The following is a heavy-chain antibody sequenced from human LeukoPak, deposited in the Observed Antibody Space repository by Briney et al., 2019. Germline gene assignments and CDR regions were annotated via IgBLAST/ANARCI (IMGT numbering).Heavy chain of an antibody. CDR3: ARDGFYYDSSGRFAF. Sequence: GGSLRHSCAASGFTFSTYWMSWVRQAPGKGLEWVANIKQDGSEKSYVDSVKGRFTISRDNAKNSLYLQMNSLRAEDTAVYYCARDGFYYDSSGRFAFWGQGTLVTVSS. V-gene: IGHV3-7*05. D-gene: IGHD3-22*01. CDR2: IKQDGSEK. CDR1: GFTFSTYW. J-gene: IGHJ4*02.